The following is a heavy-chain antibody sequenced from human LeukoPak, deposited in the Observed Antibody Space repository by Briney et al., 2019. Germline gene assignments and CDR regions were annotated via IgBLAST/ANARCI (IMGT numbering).Heavy chain of an antibody. CDR2: ISGSGGST. D-gene: IGHD3-3*01. J-gene: IGHJ4*02. Sequence: GGSLRLSCAASGSTFSSYAMSWVRQAPGKGLEWVSAISGSGGSTYYADSVKGRFTISRDNSKNTLYLQMNSLRAEDTAVYYCAKDGLLRFLEWSPGDLDYWGQGTLVTVSS. V-gene: IGHV3-23*01. CDR3: AKDGLLRFLEWSPGDLDY. CDR1: GSTFSSYA.